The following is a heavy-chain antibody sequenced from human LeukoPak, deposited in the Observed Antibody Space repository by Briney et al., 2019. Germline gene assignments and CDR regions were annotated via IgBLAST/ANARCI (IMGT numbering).Heavy chain of an antibody. V-gene: IGHV3-7*01. J-gene: IGHJ6*03. CDR1: GFTFSSYW. D-gene: IGHD3-10*01. CDR2: IKQDGSEK. Sequence: GGSLRLSCAASGFTFSSYWMSWVRQAPGKGLEWVANIKQDGSEKNYVDSVKGRFTISRDNAKNSLYLQMNSLKAEDTAVYYCARDSYYYYYYYMDVWGKGTTVTVSS. CDR3: ARDSYYYYYYYMDV.